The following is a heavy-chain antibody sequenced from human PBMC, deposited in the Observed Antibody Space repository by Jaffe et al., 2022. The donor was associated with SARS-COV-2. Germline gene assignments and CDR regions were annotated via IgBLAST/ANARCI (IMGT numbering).Heavy chain of an antibody. Sequence: EVQLVQSGAEVKKPGESLKISCKGSGYSFTSYWIGWVRQMPGKGLEWMGIIYPGDSDTRYSPSFQGQVTISADKSISTAYLQWSSLKASDTAMYYCARQSYYDFWSGYYYYFDYWGQGTLVTVSS. D-gene: IGHD3-3*01. CDR1: GYSFTSYW. V-gene: IGHV5-51*01. CDR2: IYPGDSDT. CDR3: ARQSYYDFWSGYYYYFDY. J-gene: IGHJ4*02.